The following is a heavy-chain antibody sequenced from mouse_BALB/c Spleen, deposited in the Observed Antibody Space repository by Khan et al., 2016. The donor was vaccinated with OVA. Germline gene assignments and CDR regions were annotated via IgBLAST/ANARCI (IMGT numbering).Heavy chain of an antibody. J-gene: IGHJ3*01. V-gene: IGHV2-6-7*01. CDR3: ARELRLGGFAY. Sequence: QVQLQQSGPGLVAPSQSLSITCTVSGFSLTDYGVNWVRQPPGKGLEWLGMIWGDGSTDYNSALKSRLSISKDNSKSQVVLKMNSLQTDDTARYYCARELRLGGFAYWGQGTLVTVSA. CDR1: GFSLTDYG. CDR2: IWGDGST. D-gene: IGHD1-2*01.